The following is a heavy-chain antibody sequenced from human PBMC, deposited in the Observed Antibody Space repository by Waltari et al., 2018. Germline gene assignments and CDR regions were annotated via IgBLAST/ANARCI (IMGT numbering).Heavy chain of an antibody. J-gene: IGHJ3*02. V-gene: IGHV3-30-3*01. CDR1: GFTFSSYA. CDR3: ARELKVSGGTPLGDAFDI. D-gene: IGHD1-26*01. Sequence: QVQLVESGGGVVQPGRSLSLSCAASGFTFSSYAMPLVRQAPGKGLEWVAVISYDGSNKYYADSVKGRFTISRDNSKNTLYLQMNSLRAEDTAVYYCARELKVSGGTPLGDAFDIWGQGTMVTVSS. CDR2: ISYDGSNK.